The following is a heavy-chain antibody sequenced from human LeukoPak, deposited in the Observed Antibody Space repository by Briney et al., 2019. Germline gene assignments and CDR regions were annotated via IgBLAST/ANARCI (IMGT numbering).Heavy chain of an antibody. V-gene: IGHV3-49*04. CDR2: IRRRAYGGAA. CDR1: GFAFGDFA. CDR3: SRHGLVDFDY. Sequence: PGQSLRLSCTTSGFAFGDFAMSWVRQPAGKGLEWEGFIRRRAYGGAAEYAASVKGRFIISRDDSKGIAYLQMNSLKTEDTAVYYCSRHGLVDFDYWGQGSRVIVSP. J-gene: IGHJ4*02.